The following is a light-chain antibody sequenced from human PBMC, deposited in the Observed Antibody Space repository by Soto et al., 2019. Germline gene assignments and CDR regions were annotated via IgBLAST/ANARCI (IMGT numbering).Light chain of an antibody. CDR1: QSVSTNY. V-gene: IGKV3-20*01. Sequence: EIVLTQSPGTLSLSPGERATLSCRASQSVSTNYLAWYQQKPGQAPRLLIYGASSRATGIPDRFSGSGSGADFTLTSSRLEPEEFAVYFCQQYGSVPLTFGGGTKVEIK. CDR2: GAS. CDR3: QQYGSVPLT. J-gene: IGKJ4*01.